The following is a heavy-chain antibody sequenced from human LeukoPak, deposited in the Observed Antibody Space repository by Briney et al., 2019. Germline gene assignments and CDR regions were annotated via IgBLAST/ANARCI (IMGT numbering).Heavy chain of an antibody. CDR1: GYTVTELS. J-gene: IGHJ4*02. V-gene: IGHV1-24*01. Sequence: ASVKVSCKVSGYTVTELSIYWVRQAPGKGLEWMGGFDPEDGKTIHAQKLQGRVSMPEDTSTDTAYMDLRSLRSEDTAVYYCATGGWDYFDSWGQGTLVTVSS. CDR3: ATGGWDYFDS. D-gene: IGHD6-19*01. CDR2: FDPEDGKT.